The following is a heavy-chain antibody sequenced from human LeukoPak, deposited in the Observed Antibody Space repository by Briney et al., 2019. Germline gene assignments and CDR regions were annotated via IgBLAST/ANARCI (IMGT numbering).Heavy chain of an antibody. CDR3: ASLTPPVRFGELLLGLFDY. Sequence: SETLSLTCTVSGGPISSYYWSWIRQPPGKGLEWIGYIYYSGSTNYNPSLKSRVTISVDTSKNQFSLKLSSVTAADTAVYYCASLTPPVRFGELLLGLFDYWGQGTLVTVSS. J-gene: IGHJ4*02. CDR2: IYYSGST. V-gene: IGHV4-59*08. D-gene: IGHD3-10*01. CDR1: GGPISSYY.